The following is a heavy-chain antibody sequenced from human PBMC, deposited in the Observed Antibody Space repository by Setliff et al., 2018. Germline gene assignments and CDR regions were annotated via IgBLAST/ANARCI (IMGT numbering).Heavy chain of an antibody. CDR1: GYSFTSFS. J-gene: IGHJ4*02. D-gene: IGHD6-19*01. CDR3: VRVTSGRLDFDY. Sequence: ASVKVSCKASGYSFTSFSITWVRQAPGQGLEWLGWVSTYNGDTKSAQRFRGRVTITWVTSISTAYMELSSLRSEDTAVYYCVRVTSGRLDFDYWGQGTPVTVSS. CDR2: VSTYNGDT. V-gene: IGHV1-18*01.